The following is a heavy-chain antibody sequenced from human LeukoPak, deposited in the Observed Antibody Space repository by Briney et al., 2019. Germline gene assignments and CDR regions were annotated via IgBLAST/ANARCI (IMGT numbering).Heavy chain of an antibody. J-gene: IGHJ5*02. Sequence: GASVKVSFKASCYTFTSYGISWVRQAPGQGLEWMGWISAYNGNTNYSQKLQGRVTMTTDTSTSTAYMELRSLRSDDTAVYYCARVLTMVRGAFNWFDPWGQGTLVTVSS. CDR3: ARVLTMVRGAFNWFDP. D-gene: IGHD3-10*01. CDR1: CYTFTSYG. V-gene: IGHV1-18*01. CDR2: ISAYNGNT.